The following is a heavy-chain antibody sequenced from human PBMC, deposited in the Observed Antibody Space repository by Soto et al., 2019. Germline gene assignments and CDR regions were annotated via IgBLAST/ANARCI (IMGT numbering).Heavy chain of an antibody. CDR3: ARVNGTYYYDSSGYSDTNNWFDP. D-gene: IGHD3-22*01. J-gene: IGHJ5*02. CDR2: ISAYNGNT. CDR1: GYTCTMYG. V-gene: IGHV1-18*01. Sequence: SVKVSCKASGYTCTMYGISCVLQSRLQWRDWMGCISAYNGNTNYAQKLQGRVTMTTDTSTSTAYMELRSLRSDDTAVYYCARVNGTYYYDSSGYSDTNNWFDPWGQGTLVTVSS.